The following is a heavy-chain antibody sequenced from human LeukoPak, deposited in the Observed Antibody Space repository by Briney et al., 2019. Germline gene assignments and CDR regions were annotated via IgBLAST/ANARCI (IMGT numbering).Heavy chain of an antibody. CDR1: GFTFSSYS. D-gene: IGHD3-16*01. Sequence: GGSLRLSCAASGFTFSSYSMNWVRQAPGKGLEWVSSISSSSSYIYYADAVKGRFTISRDNSKNTVHLQVNGLRAEDTAVYHCAKVTYDYVWGSYENWGQGTLVTVSS. CDR2: ISSSSSYI. CDR3: AKVTYDYVWGSYEN. V-gene: IGHV3-21*04. J-gene: IGHJ4*02.